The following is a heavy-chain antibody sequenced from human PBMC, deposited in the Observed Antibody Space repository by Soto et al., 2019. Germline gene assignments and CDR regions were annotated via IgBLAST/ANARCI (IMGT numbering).Heavy chain of an antibody. Sequence: QVQLQESGPGLVKPSQTLSLTSTVSGGSISSGGYYWSWIRQHPGKGLEWIGYIYYSGSTYYNPSLKSRVTISVDTSKNQFSLKLSSVTAADTAVYYCARVNDSSGYYGDWFDPWGQGTLVTVSS. J-gene: IGHJ5*02. CDR3: ARVNDSSGYYGDWFDP. D-gene: IGHD3-22*01. CDR1: GGSISSGGYY. V-gene: IGHV4-31*03. CDR2: IYYSGST.